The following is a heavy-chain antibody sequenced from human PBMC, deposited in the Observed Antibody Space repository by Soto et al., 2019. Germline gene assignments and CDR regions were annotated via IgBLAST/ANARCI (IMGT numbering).Heavy chain of an antibody. D-gene: IGHD3-10*01. J-gene: IGHJ4*02. CDR1: GGSLSGYY. CDR2: IHYDGST. Sequence: TLSLTCSVSGGSLSGYYWTWIRQPPGRGLEWIAYIHYDGSTNYNPSLKSRVTISVDTSKNQFSLRLSSVTAADTALYYCARDESYYGSGSYLAYWGQGTPVTVSS. CDR3: ARDESYYGSGSYLAY. V-gene: IGHV4-59*01.